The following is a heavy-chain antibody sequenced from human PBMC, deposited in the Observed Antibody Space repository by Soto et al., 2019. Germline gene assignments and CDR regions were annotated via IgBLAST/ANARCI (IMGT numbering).Heavy chain of an antibody. V-gene: IGHV4-30-4*01. D-gene: IGHD3-22*01. J-gene: IGHJ1*01. CDR2: IHSSGSI. CDR1: GGSISSDDYY. Sequence: SETLSLTCAVSGGSISSDDYYWSWIRQAPGRGLEWIGYIHSSGSIYYNPSLKSRATMSIDTARNQFSLKVSSVTVADTAVYYCARDLDGLHDDNSGPYPRPGWGQGTLVTVS. CDR3: ARDLDGLHDDNSGPYPRPG.